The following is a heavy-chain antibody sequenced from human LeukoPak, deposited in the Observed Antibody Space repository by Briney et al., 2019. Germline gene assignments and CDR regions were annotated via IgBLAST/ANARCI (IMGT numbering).Heavy chain of an antibody. D-gene: IGHD6-6*01. V-gene: IGHV3-66*02. CDR2: IYSGGST. J-gene: IGHJ5*02. Sequence: GGSLRLSCAASGFTVSSNYMSWVRQAPGKGLEWVSVIYSGGSTYYADSVKGRFTISRDNSKNTPYLQMNSQKAEVSSWYYWARYSSSGYWFDPWGQGTLVTVSS. CDR3: ARYSSSGYWFDP. CDR1: GFTVSSNY.